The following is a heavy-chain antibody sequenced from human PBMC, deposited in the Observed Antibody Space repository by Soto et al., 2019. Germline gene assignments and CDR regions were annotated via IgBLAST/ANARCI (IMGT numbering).Heavy chain of an antibody. V-gene: IGHV4-59*01. CDR1: GGSISSYY. D-gene: IGHD2-21*02. Sequence: SETLSLTCTVSGGSISSYYWSWIRQPPGKGLEWIGYIYYSGSTNYNPSLKSRVTISVDTSKNQFSLKLSSVTAADTAVYYCARGGTAKLAYCGGDCYSNPRYYYYYYGMDVWGQGATVTVSS. CDR2: IYYSGST. J-gene: IGHJ6*02. CDR3: ARGGTAKLAYCGGDCYSNPRYYYYYYGMDV.